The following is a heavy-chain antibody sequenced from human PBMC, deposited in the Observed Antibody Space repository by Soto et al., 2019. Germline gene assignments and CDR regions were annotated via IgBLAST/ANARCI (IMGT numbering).Heavy chain of an antibody. CDR2: IYNDGST. V-gene: IGHV3-33*08. J-gene: IGHJ2*01. Sequence: QVQLVESGGGVVQPGRSLRLSCAASGFTFSSYGMHWVRQAPGKGLEWVAVIYNDGSTYYADSVKGRFTISRDNSKNTLYLQMNSLRAEDTAVYYCARDWGGNTVSYWYFDLWGRGTLVTVSS. D-gene: IGHD4-4*01. CDR3: ARDWGGNTVSYWYFDL. CDR1: GFTFSSYG.